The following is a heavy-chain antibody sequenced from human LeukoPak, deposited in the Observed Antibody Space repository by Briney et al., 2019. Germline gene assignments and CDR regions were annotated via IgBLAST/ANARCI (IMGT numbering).Heavy chain of an antibody. V-gene: IGHV1-69*01. CDR3: ASGRPSDYYYYYGMDV. CDR2: IIPIFGTA. Sequence: GSSVKVSCKASGGTFSSYAISWVRQAPGQGLEWMGGIIPIFGTANYAQKLQGRVTITADESASTAYMELSSLRSEDTAVYYCASGRPSDYYYYYGMDVWGKGTTVTVSS. CDR1: GGTFSSYA. J-gene: IGHJ6*04.